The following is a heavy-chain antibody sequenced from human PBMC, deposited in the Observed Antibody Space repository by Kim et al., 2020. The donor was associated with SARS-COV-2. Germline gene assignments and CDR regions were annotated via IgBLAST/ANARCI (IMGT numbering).Heavy chain of an antibody. CDR2: FTQDASGN. Sequence: GGSLRLSCAASGFTFSNYWMSWVRQAPGKGLEWVSTFTQDASGNYSVASVKRRFTISGDTADNSLLLHMSILRAEGTAGYYCAGAISSIEAPRIGVYYPHWGQGALVTVSS. D-gene: IGHD6-6*01. J-gene: IGHJ1*01. CDR1: GFTFSNYW. V-gene: IGHV3-7*01. CDR3: AGAISSIEAPRIGVYYPH.